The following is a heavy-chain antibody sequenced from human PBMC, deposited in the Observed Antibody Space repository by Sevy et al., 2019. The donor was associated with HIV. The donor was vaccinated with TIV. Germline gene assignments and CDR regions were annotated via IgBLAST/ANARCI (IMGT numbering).Heavy chain of an antibody. CDR3: ATHAGIAAAGRVFDY. CDR1: GFTFSDHY. D-gene: IGHD6-13*01. V-gene: IGHV3-72*01. CDR2: TRNKADSYTT. J-gene: IGHJ4*02. Sequence: GESLKISCAASGFTFSDHYMEWLRQAPGKGLEWVGRTRNKADSYTTEYAASVKGRFTISRDDSKNSLYLQMNSLKTEDTAVYYCATHAGIAAAGRVFDYWGQGSLVTVSS.